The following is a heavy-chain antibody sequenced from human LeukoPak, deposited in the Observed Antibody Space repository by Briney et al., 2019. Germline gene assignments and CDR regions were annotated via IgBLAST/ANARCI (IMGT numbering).Heavy chain of an antibody. CDR1: GGSFSGYY. D-gene: IGHD2-2*01. CDR3: ARDIVVVPAAMRDGYYYYGMDV. Sequence: SETLSLTCAVYGGSFSGYYWTWIRQTPEKGLEWIGRIYTSGSTNYNPSLKSRVTMSVDTSKNQFSLKLSSVTAADTAVYYCARDIVVVPAAMRDGYYYYGMDVWGQGTTVTVSS. J-gene: IGHJ6*02. V-gene: IGHV4-4*07. CDR2: IYTSGST.